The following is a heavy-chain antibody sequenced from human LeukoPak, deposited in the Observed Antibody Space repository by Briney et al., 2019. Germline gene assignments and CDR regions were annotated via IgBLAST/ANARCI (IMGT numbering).Heavy chain of an antibody. CDR2: IIPIFGTA. CDR1: GGTFSSYA. Sequence: EASVKVSCKPSGGTFSSYAISWVRQAPGQGLEWMGGIIPIFGTANYAQKFQGRVTITADESTSTAYMELSSLRSEDTAVYYCARDGSSSPRYYYYYYMDVWGKGTTVTVSS. D-gene: IGHD6-6*01. CDR3: ARDGSSSPRYYYYYYMDV. J-gene: IGHJ6*03. V-gene: IGHV1-69*13.